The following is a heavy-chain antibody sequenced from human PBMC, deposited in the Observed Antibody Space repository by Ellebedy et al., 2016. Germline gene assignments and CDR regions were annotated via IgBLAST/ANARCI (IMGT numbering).Heavy chain of an antibody. CDR1: GGSFSAYY. J-gene: IGHJ4*02. V-gene: IGHV4-39*01. CDR3: ARPYSSGWYY. Sequence: SETLSLTCTLYGGSFSAYYWTWIRQPPGKGLEWIGSIYYSGSTYYNPSLKRRVTISVDTSKNQFSLKLSSVTAADTAVYYCARPYSSGWYYWGQGTLVTVSS. D-gene: IGHD6-19*01. CDR2: IYYSGST.